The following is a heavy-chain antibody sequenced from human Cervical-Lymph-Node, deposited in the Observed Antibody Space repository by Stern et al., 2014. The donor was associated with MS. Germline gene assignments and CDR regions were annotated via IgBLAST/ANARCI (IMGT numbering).Heavy chain of an antibody. CDR3: ARHGGPNWNHEAHNWFDP. CDR1: KYNFNTHW. J-gene: IGHJ5*02. Sequence: EVQLLQSGAEVKKPGESLKISCKGSKYNFNTHWIAWVRQMPGKGLEWLGNIYPGNSDTRYNPSLQGQGPILADKSITTAYLPFNSLKGSDSAMYFCARHGGPNWNHEAHNWFDPWGQGTLVTVSS. D-gene: IGHD1-14*01. CDR2: IYPGNSDT. V-gene: IGHV5-51*03.